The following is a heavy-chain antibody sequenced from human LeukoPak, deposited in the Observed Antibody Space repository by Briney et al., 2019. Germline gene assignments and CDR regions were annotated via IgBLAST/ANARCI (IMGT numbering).Heavy chain of an antibody. V-gene: IGHV1-46*01. Sequence: ASVKVSCKASGYTFTSYYMHWERQAPGQGLEWMGIINPSGGSTSYAQKFQGRVTMTRDMSTSTVYMELSSLRSEDTAVYYCARDAIFGVVIWHYYYYMDVWGKGTTVTVSS. CDR2: INPSGGST. CDR1: GYTFTSYY. CDR3: ARDAIFGVVIWHYYYYMDV. J-gene: IGHJ6*03. D-gene: IGHD3-3*01.